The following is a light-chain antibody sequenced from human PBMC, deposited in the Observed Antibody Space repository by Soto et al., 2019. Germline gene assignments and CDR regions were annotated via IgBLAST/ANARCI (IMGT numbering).Light chain of an antibody. J-gene: IGKJ1*01. Sequence: EIVFTHSPVTLSLSPVDSATLSCRASQSVSSNSLAWHQQKPGQAPRLLMYAASSRAAGIPDRFSGSGFGTDYTLTISSLETEDFAVYYCQQSSKWRTFGQGTKVDI. V-gene: IGKV3D-20*02. CDR1: QSVSSNS. CDR2: AAS. CDR3: QQSSKWRT.